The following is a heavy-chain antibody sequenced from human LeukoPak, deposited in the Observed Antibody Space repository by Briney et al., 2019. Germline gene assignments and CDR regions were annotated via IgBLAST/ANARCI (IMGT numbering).Heavy chain of an antibody. Sequence: SETLSLTCTVSGGSISSYYWSWIRQPPGKGLEWIGYIYYSGSTNYNPPLKSRVTISVDTSKNQFSLKLSSVTAADTAVYYCARRTTYYDFWSGSPPRGAFDIWGQGTMVTVSS. CDR3: ARRTTYYDFWSGSPPRGAFDI. D-gene: IGHD3-3*01. CDR2: IYYSGST. V-gene: IGHV4-59*08. CDR1: GGSISSYY. J-gene: IGHJ3*02.